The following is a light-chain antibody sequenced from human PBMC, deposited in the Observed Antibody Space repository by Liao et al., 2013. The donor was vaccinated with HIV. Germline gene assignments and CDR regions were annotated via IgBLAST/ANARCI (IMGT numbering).Light chain of an antibody. J-gene: IGLJ2*01. V-gene: IGLV3-21*01. CDR3: QAWDSSTGDVG. Sequence: SYVLTQPPSVSVAPEETATITCGGDNIGRKTVHWYQQKPGQAPLLVIYYDTDRPSGVPERFSGSNSGNTATLTISRVEAGDEADYYCQAWDSSTGDVGFGGGTKLTVL. CDR1: NIGRKT. CDR2: YDT.